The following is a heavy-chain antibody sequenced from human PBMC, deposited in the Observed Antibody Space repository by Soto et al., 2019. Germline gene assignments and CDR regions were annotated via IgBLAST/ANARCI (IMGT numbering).Heavy chain of an antibody. CDR2: IWYDGSNK. Sequence: PGGSLGLSCAASGFTFSSYGMHWVRQAPGKGLEWVAVIWYDGSNKYYADSVKGRFTISRDNSKNTLYLQMNSLRAEDTAVYYCARDLFDYYYDSSGWFFDYWGQGTLVTXSS. CDR1: GFTFSSYG. D-gene: IGHD3-22*01. J-gene: IGHJ4*02. CDR3: ARDLFDYYYDSSGWFFDY. V-gene: IGHV3-33*01.